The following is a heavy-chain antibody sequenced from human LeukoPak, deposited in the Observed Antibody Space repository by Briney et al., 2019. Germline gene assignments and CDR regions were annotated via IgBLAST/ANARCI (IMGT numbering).Heavy chain of an antibody. D-gene: IGHD5-12*01. CDR1: GGSISSSNYY. Sequence: PSETLSLTCTVSGGSISSSNYYWAWIRQPPGEGLEWIGSIIYTGRTFYTPSLKSRVTISVDTSKNQFSLKLSSVTAADTAVFYCARRVIVATIDYWGQGTLVTVSS. J-gene: IGHJ4*02. V-gene: IGHV4-39*01. CDR2: IIYTGRT. CDR3: ARRVIVATIDY.